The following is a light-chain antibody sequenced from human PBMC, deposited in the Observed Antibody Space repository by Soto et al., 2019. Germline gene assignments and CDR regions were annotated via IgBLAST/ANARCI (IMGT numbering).Light chain of an antibody. CDR3: CSYAGSSTLV. CDR2: EGS. V-gene: IGLV2-23*01. CDR1: SSGVGRYNL. Sequence: SVLTQPAPVSGSPGQSISISCTGTSSGVGRYNLVSWYQQHPGKAPKLMIYEGSKRRSGVSKRFSGSKSGNTASLTISGLQAEDEADYYCCSYAGSSTLVFGGGTKVTVL. J-gene: IGLJ2*01.